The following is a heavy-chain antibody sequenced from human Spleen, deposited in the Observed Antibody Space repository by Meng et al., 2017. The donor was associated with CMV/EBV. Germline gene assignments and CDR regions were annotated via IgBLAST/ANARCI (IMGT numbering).Heavy chain of an antibody. D-gene: IGHD3-10*01. Sequence: GGSLRLSCVASGFTFSSYSMNWVRQAPGKGLEWVSSLSTIRTNIFYADSVKGRFTISRDNTKNSLYLQMNSLRAEDTALYYCAKAPHPYGSFDYWGQGTLVTVSS. CDR3: AKAPHPYGSFDY. CDR2: LSTIRTNI. V-gene: IGHV3-21*04. J-gene: IGHJ4*02. CDR1: GFTFSSYS.